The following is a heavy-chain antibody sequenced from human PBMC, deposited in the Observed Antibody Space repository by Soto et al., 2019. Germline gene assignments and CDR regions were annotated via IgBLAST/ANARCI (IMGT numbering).Heavy chain of an antibody. J-gene: IGHJ5*02. CDR3: ARGQRFSDSFDP. Sequence: WTWILQSAGKGLEWIGRIYSSGGTKYNPSLQSRVTMSLDTSKNQFSLRLTSVTAADTAVYYCARGQRFSDSFDPWGQGTLVTVSS. V-gene: IGHV4-4*07. CDR2: IYSSGGT. D-gene: IGHD3-3*01.